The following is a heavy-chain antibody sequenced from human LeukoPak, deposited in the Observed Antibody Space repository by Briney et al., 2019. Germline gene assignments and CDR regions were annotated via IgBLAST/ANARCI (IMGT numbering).Heavy chain of an antibody. D-gene: IGHD6-19*01. V-gene: IGHV4-34*01. J-gene: IGHJ4*02. CDR3: ARGLSGTGFDY. CDR2: INHSGST. CDR1: GGSFSGYY. Sequence: SETLSLTCAVYGGSFSGYYWSWIRQPPGKGLEWIGEINHSGSTNYNPSLKSRVTISVDTSKNQFSLKLSSVTAADTAVYYCARGLSGTGFDYWGQGTLVIVSS.